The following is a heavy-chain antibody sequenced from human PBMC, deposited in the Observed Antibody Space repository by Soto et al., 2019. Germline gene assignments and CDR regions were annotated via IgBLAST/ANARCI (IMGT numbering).Heavy chain of an antibody. CDR1: GYTFTSYA. CDR2: INAGNGNT. J-gene: IGHJ4*02. D-gene: IGHD5-12*01. Sequence: ASVKVSCKASGYTFTSYAMHWVRQAPGQRLEWMGWINAGNGNTKYSQKFQGRFTISRDNAKNSLYLQMNSLRAEDTAVYYCANGRWLQHWGQGTLVTVSS. V-gene: IGHV1-3*01. CDR3: ANGRWLQH.